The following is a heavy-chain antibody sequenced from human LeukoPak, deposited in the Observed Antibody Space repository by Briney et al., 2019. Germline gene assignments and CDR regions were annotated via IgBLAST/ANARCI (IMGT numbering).Heavy chain of an antibody. J-gene: IGHJ1*01. CDR3: ARVGPYYYDSSGPQRRVEYFQH. CDR1: GGSFSGYY. V-gene: IGHV4-34*01. D-gene: IGHD3-22*01. Sequence: PSETLSLTCAVYGGSFSGYYWSWIRQPPGKGLEWIGEINHSGSTNYNPSLKSRVTISVDTSKNQFSLKLSSVTAADTAVYYCARVGPYYYDSSGPQRRVEYFQHWGQGTLVTVSS. CDR2: INHSGST.